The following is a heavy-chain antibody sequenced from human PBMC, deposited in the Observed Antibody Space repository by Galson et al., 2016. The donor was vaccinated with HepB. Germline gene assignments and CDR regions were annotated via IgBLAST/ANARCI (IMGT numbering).Heavy chain of an antibody. J-gene: IGHJ4*02. Sequence: SLRLSCAASGFTFSSYEMLWVRQAPGKGLEWLSYIKPSGDTVFYADSVRGRFTISGDNAENSLYLQMNSLKVEDTAIYYCARGGFCGVNCHSTLLDYWGQGSLVTVSS. D-gene: IGHD2-15*01. CDR2: IKPSGDTV. CDR1: GFTFSSYE. V-gene: IGHV3-48*03. CDR3: ARGGFCGVNCHSTLLDY.